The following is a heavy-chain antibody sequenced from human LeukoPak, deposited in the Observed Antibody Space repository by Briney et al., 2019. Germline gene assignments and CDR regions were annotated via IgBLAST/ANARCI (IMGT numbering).Heavy chain of an antibody. Sequence: SVNVSCKASGGTFSNYAISWVRQAPGQGLEWMGGIIPIFGTANYAQKFQGRVTITADESTSTAYMELSSLRSEDTAVYYCARVWDRGRYYFDYWGQGTLVTVSS. D-gene: IGHD1-26*01. V-gene: IGHV1-69*01. J-gene: IGHJ4*02. CDR2: IIPIFGTA. CDR1: GGTFSNYA. CDR3: ARVWDRGRYYFDY.